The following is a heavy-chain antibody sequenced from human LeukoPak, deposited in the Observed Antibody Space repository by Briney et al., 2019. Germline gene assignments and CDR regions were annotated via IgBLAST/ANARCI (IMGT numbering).Heavy chain of an antibody. V-gene: IGHV3-23*01. CDR3: GKYLQPSGFPYALDT. J-gene: IGHJ3*02. CDR1: GFTFSTYA. Sequence: GGPLRLSCSASGFTFSTYAMGWVRQGPVRGLEWVASISGSSHITTYTDSLKGRFTISRDNSKNTLYLQINSLRDDDTALYYCGKYLQPSGFPYALDTWGQGTMVTVSS. D-gene: IGHD5-12*01. CDR2: ISGSSHIT.